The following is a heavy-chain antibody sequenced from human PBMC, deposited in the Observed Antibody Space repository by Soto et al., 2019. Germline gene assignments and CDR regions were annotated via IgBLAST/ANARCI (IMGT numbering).Heavy chain of an antibody. V-gene: IGHV1-69*13. D-gene: IGHD4-17*01. CDR3: ARARAVTTYWFDP. CDR2: IIPIFGTA. CDR1: GGTFSSYA. J-gene: IGHJ5*02. Sequence: ASVKFSCKASGGTFSSYAISWVRQAPGQGLEWMGGIIPIFGTANYAQKFQGRVTITADESTSTAYMELSSLRSEDTAVYYCARARAVTTYWFDPWGQGTLVTVSS.